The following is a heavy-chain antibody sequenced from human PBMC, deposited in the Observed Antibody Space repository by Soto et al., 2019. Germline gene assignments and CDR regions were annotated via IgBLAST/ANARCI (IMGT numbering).Heavy chain of an antibody. Sequence: PGGSLRLSCAASGFTFSSYAMSWVRQAPGKGLEWVSAISGSGGSTYYADSVKGRFTISRDNSKNTLYLQMNSLRAEDTAVYYCATDPRLYYYYGMDVWGQGTTVTVSS. CDR1: GFTFSSYA. J-gene: IGHJ6*02. V-gene: IGHV3-23*01. CDR3: ATDPRLYYYYGMDV. CDR2: ISGSGGST.